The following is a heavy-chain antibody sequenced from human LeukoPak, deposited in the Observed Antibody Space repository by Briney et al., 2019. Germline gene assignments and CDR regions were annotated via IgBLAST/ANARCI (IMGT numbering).Heavy chain of an antibody. V-gene: IGHV3-74*01. CDR2: INYDETTT. Sequence: GGSLRLSCAASGFTFSSYWMHWVRQDPGMGLVWVSRINYDETTTTYADSVKGRFTISRDNAKNTLYLQMNSLRAEDTAVYYCVRSHQGGFDYWGQGTLVTVSS. CDR1: GFTFSSYW. D-gene: IGHD2-2*01. CDR3: VRSHQGGFDY. J-gene: IGHJ4*02.